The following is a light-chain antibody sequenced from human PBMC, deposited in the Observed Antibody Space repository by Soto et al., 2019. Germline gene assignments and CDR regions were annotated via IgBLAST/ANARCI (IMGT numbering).Light chain of an antibody. V-gene: IGKV1-9*01. CDR1: QGISSY. Sequence: DMRLTRSPSFLSSSVGDRVTFTSRASQGISSYLAWYQQKPGKAPKLLIYAASTLQSGVPSRFSGSGSGTEFTLTISSLQPEDFATYYCQQLNSYLTFGGGTKVDIK. J-gene: IGKJ4*02. CDR2: AAS. CDR3: QQLNSYLT.